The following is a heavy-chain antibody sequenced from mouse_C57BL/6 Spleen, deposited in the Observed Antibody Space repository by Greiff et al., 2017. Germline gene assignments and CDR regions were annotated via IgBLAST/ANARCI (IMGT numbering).Heavy chain of an antibody. D-gene: IGHD1-1*01. J-gene: IGHJ2*01. V-gene: IGHV5-17*01. Sequence: EVTLVESGGGLVKPGGSLKLSCAASGFTFSDYGMHWVRQAPEQGLEWVAYISSGSSTIYYADTVKGRFTISRDNAKNTLCLQMTSLRSEDTAMYYGARRDGSKPFDYWGQGTTLTVSS. CDR3: ARRDGSKPFDY. CDR1: GFTFSDYG. CDR2: ISSGSSTI.